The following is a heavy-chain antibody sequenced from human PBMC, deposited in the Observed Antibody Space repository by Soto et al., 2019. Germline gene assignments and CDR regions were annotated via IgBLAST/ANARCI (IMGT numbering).Heavy chain of an antibody. CDR3: ARARSVLRYFAWFPNKENRDAFDI. V-gene: IGHV1-2*04. Sequence: SVKVSCKASGYTFRDYYIHCVRQAPGKGLEWMGWINPNSGGTNYAQKFQGWVTMTRDTSISTAYMELSRLRSDDTAVYYCARARSVLRYFAWFPNKENRDAFDIWGQGTMDPVSS. CDR2: INPNSGGT. CDR1: GYTFRDYY. D-gene: IGHD3-9*01. J-gene: IGHJ3*02.